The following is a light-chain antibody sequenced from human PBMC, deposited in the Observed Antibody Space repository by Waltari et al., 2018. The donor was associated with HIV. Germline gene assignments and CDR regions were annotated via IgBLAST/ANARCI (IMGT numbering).Light chain of an antibody. J-gene: IGLJ2*01. CDR2: SSN. Sequence: QSVLTQPPSASRTPGQRVTISCSGGASTIGTHPVHWHQHYPGTAPKLPIYSSNQVSSGVPDRFSASKSGTSASLTISGLQSEDEAHYFCATWDDTGDGPMVFGRGTKLTVV. CDR3: ATWDDTGDGPMV. CDR1: ASTIGTHP. V-gene: IGLV1-44*01.